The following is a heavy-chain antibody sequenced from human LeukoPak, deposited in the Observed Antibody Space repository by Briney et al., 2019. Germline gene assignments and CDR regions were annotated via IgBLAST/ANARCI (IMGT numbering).Heavy chain of an antibody. CDR3: ARRRCSSTSCFEDY. J-gene: IGHJ4*02. D-gene: IGHD2-2*01. CDR2: IKQDGSEK. CDR1: GFTFSSYA. V-gene: IGHV3-7*01. Sequence: GGSLRLSCAASGFTFSSYAMSWVRQAPGKGLEWVANIKQDGSEKNYVDSVKGRFTISRDNAKNSLYLQMNSLRAEDTAVYYCARRRCSSTSCFEDYWGQGTLVTVSS.